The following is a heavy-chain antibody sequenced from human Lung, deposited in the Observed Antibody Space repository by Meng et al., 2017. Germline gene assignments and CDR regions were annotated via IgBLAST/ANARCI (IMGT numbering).Heavy chain of an antibody. D-gene: IGHD1-1*01. J-gene: IGHJ1*01. CDR2: INRDGTKP. V-gene: IGHV3-74*01. CDR3: TNDRLNH. CDR1: GFTFTDHW. Sequence: EVKLVESVGGLVPPGGSLRLSCAASGFTFTDHWMHWVRQGPGKGLVWVSRINRDGTKPTYADSVKGRFTISRDNAKNTLYLQMNNLRAEDTAFYYCTNDRLNHWGQGALVTVSS.